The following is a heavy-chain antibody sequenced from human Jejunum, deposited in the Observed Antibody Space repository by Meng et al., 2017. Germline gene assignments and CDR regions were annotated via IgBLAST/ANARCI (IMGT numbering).Heavy chain of an antibody. V-gene: IGHV4-61*02. CDR3: ARLLVRGTIES. Sequence: SETLSLTCSVSGASITSGSYYWSWIRQSAVLGVEWMGRVHTSGTSYYNPSLTGRVAISIDASKNQLSLRLRSVGAADSAVYFCARLLVRGTIESWGQGTLVTVSS. J-gene: IGHJ1*01. CDR1: GASITSGSYY. CDR2: VHTSGTS. D-gene: IGHD3-3*01.